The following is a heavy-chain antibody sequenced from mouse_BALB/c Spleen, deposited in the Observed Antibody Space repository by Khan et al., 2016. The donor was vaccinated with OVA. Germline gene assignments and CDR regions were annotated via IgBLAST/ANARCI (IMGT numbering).Heavy chain of an antibody. J-gene: IGHJ4*01. CDR2: ISTYTGEP. Sequence: QIQLVQSGPELKKPGETVKISCKASGYTFTNYGMNWVKQAPGKALKWMGWISTYTGEPTYADDFKGRFAFSLETSASTAYFQINNLKNEDTATYYCTRRPQFSYVLVYWGQGTSVTVSS. CDR1: GYTFTNYG. CDR3: TRRPQFSYVLVY. V-gene: IGHV9-3-1*01.